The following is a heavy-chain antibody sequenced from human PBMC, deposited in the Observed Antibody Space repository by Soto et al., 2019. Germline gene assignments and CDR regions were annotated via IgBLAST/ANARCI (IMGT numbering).Heavy chain of an antibody. Sequence: GESLQISCKGSGYTFTSYWISCVRQMPGEGLEWIGAIYPGDSDTRYSPSFQGQVTISADKSISTAYMQWSSLQASDSAIYYCARSAGNAARFSEYWGKGTVVTVSS. D-gene: IGHD2-15*01. CDR3: ARSAGNAARFSEY. CDR1: GYTFTSYW. CDR2: IYPGDSDT. J-gene: IGHJ4*02. V-gene: IGHV5-51*01.